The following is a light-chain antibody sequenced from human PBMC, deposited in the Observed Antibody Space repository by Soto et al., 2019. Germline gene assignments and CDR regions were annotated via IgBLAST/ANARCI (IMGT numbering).Light chain of an antibody. CDR1: SSAVGGYNY. Sequence: QSALTQPRSVSGSPGQSVTISCTGTSSAVGGYNYVSWYQQHPGKAPKLMIYDVSERPSGVPDRFSGSKSGNTASLTISGLQAEDEADYYCCSYAGSYPVIFGGGTKLTVL. CDR3: CSYAGSYPVI. CDR2: DVS. J-gene: IGLJ2*01. V-gene: IGLV2-11*01.